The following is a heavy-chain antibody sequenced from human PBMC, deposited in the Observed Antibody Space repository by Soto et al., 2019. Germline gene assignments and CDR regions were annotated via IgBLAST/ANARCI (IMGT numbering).Heavy chain of an antibody. V-gene: IGHV1-24*01. CDR3: ATTPILEYGRNWFEP. CDR2: FDPEDGET. Sequence: ASVKVSCKVSGYTLTELSMHWVRQAPGKGLEWMGGFDPEDGETIYAQKFQGRVTMTEDTSTDTAYMELSSLRSEDTAVYYCATTPILEYGRNWFEPWGQGTLGNVSS. D-gene: IGHD2-15*01. J-gene: IGHJ5*02. CDR1: GYTLTELS.